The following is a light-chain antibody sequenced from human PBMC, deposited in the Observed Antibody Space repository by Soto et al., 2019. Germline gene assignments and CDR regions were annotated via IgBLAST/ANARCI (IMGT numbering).Light chain of an antibody. CDR3: SSYTSSNTYV. CDR2: EVS. Sequence: QSALTQPASVSGSPGQSITISCTGTSSDVGGYNYVSWYQQHPGKAPKLIIYEVSNRPSGVSNRFSGSKSDNTASLTISGLQAEDEADYYCSSYTSSNTYVFGTGTKVTGL. V-gene: IGLV2-14*01. J-gene: IGLJ1*01. CDR1: SSDVGGYNY.